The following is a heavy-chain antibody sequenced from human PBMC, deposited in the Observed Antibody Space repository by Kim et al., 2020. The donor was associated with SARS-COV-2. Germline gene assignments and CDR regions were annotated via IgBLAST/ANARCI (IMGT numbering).Heavy chain of an antibody. J-gene: IGHJ3*02. D-gene: IGHD3-22*01. CDR1: GFTFSSYA. Sequence: GGSLRLSCAASGFTFSSYAMSWVRQAPGKGLEWVSAISGSGGSTYYADSVKGRFTISRDNSKNTLYLQMNSLRAEDTAVYYCAATPYYYDSSGYSPDAFDIWGQGTIVTVSS. CDR3: AATPYYYDSSGYSPDAFDI. CDR2: ISGSGGST. V-gene: IGHV3-23*01.